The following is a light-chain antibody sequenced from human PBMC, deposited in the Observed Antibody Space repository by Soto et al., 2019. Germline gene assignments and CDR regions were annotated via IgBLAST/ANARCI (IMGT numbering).Light chain of an antibody. V-gene: IGKV3-15*01. CDR3: QQYNSFSLIN. Sequence: EIVMTQSPVILSVSPGERATLTCRASQSVSSNLAWYQQKPGRSPRLLIYGASTRATGIPARFSGSGSGTQFTLTISSLQSEDFAVYYCQQYNSFSLINFGQGTRLEIK. CDR1: QSVSSN. CDR2: GAS. J-gene: IGKJ5*01.